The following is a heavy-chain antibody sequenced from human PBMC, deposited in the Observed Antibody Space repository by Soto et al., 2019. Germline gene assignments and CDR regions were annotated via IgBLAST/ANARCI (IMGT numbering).Heavy chain of an antibody. CDR3: ERAAYYCSGGSCYSGPDAFYI. CDR1: GGTFSSYA. Sequence: QVPLVQSGAEVKKPGSSVKVSCKASGGTFSSYAISWVRQAPGQGLEWMGGVIPIFGTANYAQKFQGRVTITADDSKSTAYMALSSLRSEDTAVYYCERAAYYCSGGSCYSGPDAFYIWGEGTMVIVSS. CDR2: VIPIFGTA. J-gene: IGHJ3*02. D-gene: IGHD2-15*01. V-gene: IGHV1-69*01.